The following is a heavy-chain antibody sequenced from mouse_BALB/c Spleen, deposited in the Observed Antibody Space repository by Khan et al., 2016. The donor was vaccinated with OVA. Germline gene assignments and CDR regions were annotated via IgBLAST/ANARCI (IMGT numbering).Heavy chain of an antibody. D-gene: IGHD2-14*01. Sequence: EVQLQESGPGLVKPSQSLSLTCTVTGYSITSAYAWNWIRQFPGNKLEWMGYISSTGGTSYNPSLKSRISITRDTSKNQFFLQLKSVTAEDTATYYCARSLYYSYGYALDCWGRGTLVTVSS. CDR1: GYSITSAYA. V-gene: IGHV3-2*02. CDR3: ARSLYYSYGYALDC. J-gene: IGHJ4*01. CDR2: ISSTGGT.